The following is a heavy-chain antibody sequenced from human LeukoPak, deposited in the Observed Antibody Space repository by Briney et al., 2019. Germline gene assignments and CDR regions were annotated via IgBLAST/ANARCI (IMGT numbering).Heavy chain of an antibody. J-gene: IGHJ6*03. D-gene: IGHD2-15*01. CDR2: MNPNSGNT. V-gene: IGHV1-8*03. CDR1: GYTFTSYD. Sequence: ASVKVSCKASGYTFTSYDINWVRQATGQGLEWMGWMNPNSGNTGYAQKFQGRVTITRNTSISTAYMELSSLRSEDTAVYYCARGLVGGHLYYYMDVWGKGTTVTVSS. CDR3: ARGLVGGHLYYYMDV.